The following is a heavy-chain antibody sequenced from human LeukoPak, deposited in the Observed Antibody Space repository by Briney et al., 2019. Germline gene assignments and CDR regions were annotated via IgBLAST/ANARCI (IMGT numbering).Heavy chain of an antibody. CDR1: GFTFSSYA. Sequence: PGGSLRLSCAASGFTFSSYAMSWVHQAPGKGLEWVSAISGSGGSTYYADSVKGRFTISRDNSKNTLYLQMNSLRAEDTAVYYCAKGYSGYDWVFYYWGQGTLVTVSS. V-gene: IGHV3-23*01. CDR2: ISGSGGST. CDR3: AKGYSGYDWVFYY. J-gene: IGHJ4*02. D-gene: IGHD5-12*01.